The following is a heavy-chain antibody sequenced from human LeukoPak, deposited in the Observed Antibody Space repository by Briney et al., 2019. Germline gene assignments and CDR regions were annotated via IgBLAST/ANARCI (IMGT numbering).Heavy chain of an antibody. CDR3: ASGFSYGKVDY. V-gene: IGHV3-66*01. J-gene: IGHJ4*02. CDR1: GFTVSSNY. CDR2: IYRGGRI. D-gene: IGHD5-18*01. Sequence: GGSLRLSCAASGFTVSSNYMSWVPHTPGEGREWVLLIYRGGRIFYADSVKGRFIISTDNSKNTLYLQMNSLRAEDTVVYYCASGFSYGKVDYWGQGALVTVSS.